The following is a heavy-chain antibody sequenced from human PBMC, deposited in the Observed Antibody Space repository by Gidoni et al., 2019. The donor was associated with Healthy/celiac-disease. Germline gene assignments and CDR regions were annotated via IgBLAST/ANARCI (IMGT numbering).Heavy chain of an antibody. V-gene: IGHV4-39*01. CDR3: ARHVLVGGFPLGSGSYYIDY. CDR1: GASISSRSSY. CDR2: IYYSGST. Sequence: QLQLQESGPGLVKPSEPLSLTCTGSGASISSRSSYWGWIRQPPGKGLEWIGSIYYSGSTYYNPSLKSRVTISVDTAKNQCSLKRRSGTAADTAVYYCARHVLVGGFPLGSGSYYIDYWGQGTLVTVSS. J-gene: IGHJ4*02. D-gene: IGHD3-10*01.